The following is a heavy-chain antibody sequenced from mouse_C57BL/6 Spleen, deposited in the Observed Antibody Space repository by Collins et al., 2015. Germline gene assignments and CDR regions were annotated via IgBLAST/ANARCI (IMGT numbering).Heavy chain of an antibody. CDR1: GYSITSDHA. Sequence: DVQLQESGPGLVKPSQSLSLTCTVTGYSITSDHAWSWIRQFPGNKLEWMGYISYSGSTSYNPSLKSRISITRDTSQNQFFLQLNSVTTEDTATYYCARSPIYFGSPWFAYWGQGTLVTVSA. CDR3: ARSPIYFGSPWFAY. CDR2: ISYSGST. D-gene: IGHD2-1*01. V-gene: IGHV3-2*02. J-gene: IGHJ3*01.